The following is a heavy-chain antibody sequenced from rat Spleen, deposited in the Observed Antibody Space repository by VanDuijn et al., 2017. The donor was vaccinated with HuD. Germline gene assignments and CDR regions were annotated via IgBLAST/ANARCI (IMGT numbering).Heavy chain of an antibody. CDR1: GFTFSDYY. CDR2: ISYDGSST. J-gene: IGHJ2*01. Sequence: EVQLVESGGDLVQPGRSMKLSCAASGFTFSDYYMAWVRQAPTKGLEWVASISYDGSSTYYRDSVKGRFTISRDNAKSTLYLQMDSLRSEDTATYYCARRHYGYTDYFDYWGQGVMVTVSS. V-gene: IGHV5-22*01. D-gene: IGHD1-6*01. CDR3: ARRHYGYTDYFDY.